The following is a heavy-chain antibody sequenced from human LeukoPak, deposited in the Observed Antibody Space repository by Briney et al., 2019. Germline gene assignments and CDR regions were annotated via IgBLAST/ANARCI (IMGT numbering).Heavy chain of an antibody. D-gene: IGHD5-24*01. CDR3: AKIGIMATITFDY. CDR2: IRYDGSNK. J-gene: IGHJ4*02. Sequence: GGSLRLSCAASGFTFSSYDMHWVRQAPGKGLEWVAFIRYDGSNKYYADSVKGRFTISRDNSKNTLYPQMNSLRAEDTAVYYCAKIGIMATITFDYWGQGTLVTVSS. CDR1: GFTFSSYD. V-gene: IGHV3-30*02.